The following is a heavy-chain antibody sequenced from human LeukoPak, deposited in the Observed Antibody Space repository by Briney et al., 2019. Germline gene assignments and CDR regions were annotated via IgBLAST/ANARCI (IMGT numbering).Heavy chain of an antibody. CDR3: TRDQEGSDY. V-gene: IGHV3-30*03. CDR1: GFTFSSYG. J-gene: IGHJ4*02. CDR2: ISYDGSNK. Sequence: PGGSLRLSCAASGFTFSSYGMHWVRQAPGKGLEWVAVISYDGSNKYYADSVKGRFTISRDNAENLLYLQMNSLRAEDTAVYYCTRDQEGSDYWGQGTLVTVSS.